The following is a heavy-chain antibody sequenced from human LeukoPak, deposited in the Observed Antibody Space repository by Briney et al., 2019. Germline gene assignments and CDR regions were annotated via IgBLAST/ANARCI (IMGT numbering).Heavy chain of an antibody. CDR1: GFTFSSYW. Sequence: TGGSLRLSCAASGFTFSSYWMHWVRQAPGKGLVWVSRINSDGCSTSHADSVKGRFTISRDNAKNTLYLQMNSLRAEDTAVYYCASASRDGYFYWGQGILVTVSS. D-gene: IGHD5-24*01. CDR2: INSDGCST. J-gene: IGHJ4*02. V-gene: IGHV3-74*01. CDR3: ASASRDGYFY.